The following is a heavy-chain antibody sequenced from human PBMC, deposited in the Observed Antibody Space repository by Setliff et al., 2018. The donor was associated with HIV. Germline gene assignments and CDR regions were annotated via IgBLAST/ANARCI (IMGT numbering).Heavy chain of an antibody. J-gene: IGHJ5*02. D-gene: IGHD3-10*01. V-gene: IGHV4-39*07. CDR3: ARVGDYGSGGWFDP. CDR2: IYYSGST. CDR1: GGSISSSSYY. Sequence: SETLSLTCTVSGGSISSSSYYWGWIRQPPGKGLEWIGSIYYSGSTYYNPSLKSRVTISVDTSKNQFSLKLSSATAADTAVYYCARVGDYGSGGWFDPWGQGTLVTVSS.